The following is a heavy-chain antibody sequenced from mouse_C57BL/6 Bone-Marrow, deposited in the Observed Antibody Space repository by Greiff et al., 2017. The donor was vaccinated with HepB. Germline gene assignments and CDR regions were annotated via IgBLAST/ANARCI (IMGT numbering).Heavy chain of an antibody. Sequence: QVQLQQSGPELVKPGASVKISCKASGYAFSSYWMNWVKKRPGKGLEWIGRIYPGDGDTNYNGKFKGKATLTADKSSSTAYMQLSSLTSEDSAVYFCARSWWRITAVEYWYVDVWGTGTTVTVSS. V-gene: IGHV1-82*01. J-gene: IGHJ1*03. CDR1: GYAFSSYW. CDR2: IYPGDGDT. CDR3: ARSWWRITAVEYWYVDV. D-gene: IGHD1-1*01.